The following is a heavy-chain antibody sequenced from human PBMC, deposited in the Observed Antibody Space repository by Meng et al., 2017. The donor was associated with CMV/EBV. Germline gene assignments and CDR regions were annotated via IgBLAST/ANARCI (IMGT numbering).Heavy chain of an antibody. Sequence: FGDFSSSWGRQAPGQGLEWVTGIDWNGDSTGYADSVKRRFTISRDKAKNSLYLQMRSLREEDTAFYYCVRGAGDHYDSSAYYNFDYWGQGTLVTVSS. J-gene: IGHJ4*02. CDR3: VRGAGDHYDSSAYYNFDY. CDR2: IDWNGDST. CDR1: FGDFS. D-gene: IGHD3-22*01. V-gene: IGHV3-20*03.